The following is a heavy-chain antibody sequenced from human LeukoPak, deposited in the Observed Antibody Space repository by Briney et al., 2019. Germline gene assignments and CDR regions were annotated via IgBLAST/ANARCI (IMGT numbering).Heavy chain of an antibody. Sequence: ASVKVSCKPSRYTFTGYYMHWVRQAPGQGLEWMGRINPNSGATNYAQKFQGRVTMTRDTSISTAYMELTTLRSDDTAVYYCAKSIEYCGADCYGYFDLWGRGTLVTVSS. D-gene: IGHD2-21*02. J-gene: IGHJ2*01. CDR1: RYTFTGYY. CDR2: INPNSGAT. CDR3: AKSIEYCGADCYGYFDL. V-gene: IGHV1-2*06.